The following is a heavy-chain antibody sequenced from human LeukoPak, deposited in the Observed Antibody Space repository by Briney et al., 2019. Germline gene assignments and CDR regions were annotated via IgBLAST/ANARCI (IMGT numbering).Heavy chain of an antibody. D-gene: IGHD1-26*01. CDR1: GFTFTHYG. CDR2: ISYDGNNK. Sequence: PGGSLRLSCAASGFTFTHYGMHWVRQAPGKGLEWVAIISYDGNNKYYADSVKGRFTISRDNSKNTLYLQMNSLRAEDTAVYYCARESGSYSQYFDYWGQGTLVTVSS. CDR3: ARESGSYSQYFDY. V-gene: IGHV3-30*03. J-gene: IGHJ4*02.